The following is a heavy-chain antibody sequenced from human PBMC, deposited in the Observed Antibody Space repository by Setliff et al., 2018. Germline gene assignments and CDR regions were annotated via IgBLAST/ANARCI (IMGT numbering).Heavy chain of an antibody. J-gene: IGHJ4*02. V-gene: IGHV4-39*01. CDR2: IYYRGDT. D-gene: IGHD1-1*01. Sequence: PSETLSLTCTVSGGSISSGVYYWAWIRQPPGKGLEWIGRIYYRGDTYYKASLKSRLTLSVNTSNNQVSLNLRSVTAADTAVYYCARTGTYRYFDYWGQGTQVTVSS. CDR1: GGSISSGVYY. CDR3: ARTGTYRYFDY.